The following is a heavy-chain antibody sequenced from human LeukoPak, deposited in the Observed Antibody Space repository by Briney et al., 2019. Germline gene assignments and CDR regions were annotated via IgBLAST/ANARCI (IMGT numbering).Heavy chain of an antibody. CDR3: SREDY. CDR2: INPNSGVT. Sequence: ASVKVSSKPSRYTLTGYYLHWVRQAPGQGREWVGWINPNSGVTNYAQKLQGRVSLTTDTALSTVYMEVSTLRSYDTAVYYCSREDYWGQGTLVTVSS. J-gene: IGHJ4*02. CDR1: RYTLTGYY. V-gene: IGHV1-2*02.